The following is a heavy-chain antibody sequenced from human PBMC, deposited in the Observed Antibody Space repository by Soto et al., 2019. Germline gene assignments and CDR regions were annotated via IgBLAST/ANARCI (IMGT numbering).Heavy chain of an antibody. CDR3: ATSQKGYNWNYFDH. D-gene: IGHD1-20*01. Sequence: PSETLSLTCAVSGASISGSYYYWAWLRQSPGKGPEWIGSVFYTGFTSYNPSLESRVSVSVDTSKSQFSLKRSAVTAADTAVYYCATSQKGYNWNYFDHWGQGALVTVSS. V-gene: IGHV4-39*01. J-gene: IGHJ4*02. CDR1: GASISGSYYY. CDR2: VFYTGFT.